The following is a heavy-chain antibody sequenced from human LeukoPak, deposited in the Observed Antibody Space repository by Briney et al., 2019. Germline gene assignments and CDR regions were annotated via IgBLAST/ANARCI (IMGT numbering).Heavy chain of an antibody. J-gene: IGHJ4*02. V-gene: IGHV5-51*01. CDR1: GYRFTNYW. CDR3: ARQAVAAFLVFEF. CDR2: IFPGDSST. Sequence: GESLKISCKGSGYRFTNYWIGWVRQMPGKDLEWMGIIFPGDSSTIYNPSFQGQVTISVDKSISTAYLQWSSLKAPDTAVYYCARQAVAAFLVFEFWGQGTLVTVSS. D-gene: IGHD3-3*02.